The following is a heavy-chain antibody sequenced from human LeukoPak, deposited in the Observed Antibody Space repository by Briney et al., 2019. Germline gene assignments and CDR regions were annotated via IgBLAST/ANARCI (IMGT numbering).Heavy chain of an antibody. V-gene: IGHV1-8*01. CDR1: GYTFASYN. J-gene: IGHJ4*02. CDR3: AGGPHSSGWPQQYY. D-gene: IGHD6-19*01. Sequence: ASVKVSCKASGYTFASYNINWVRQAPGQGLEWMGWMNPNSGNTGYAQQFQGRVTMTRNTSISTSYMELSSLRSEDTAVYYCAGGPHSSGWPQQYYWGQGTLVTVSS. CDR2: MNPNSGNT.